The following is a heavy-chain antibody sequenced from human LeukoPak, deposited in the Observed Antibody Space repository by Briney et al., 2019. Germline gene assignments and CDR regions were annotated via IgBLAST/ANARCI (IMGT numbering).Heavy chain of an antibody. CDR2: INHSGST. CDR1: GGSFSGYY. CDR3: ATVPGYSYGYGYFDY. V-gene: IGHV4-34*01. Sequence: SETLSLICAVYGGSFSGYYWSWIRQPPGKGLEWIGEINHSGSTNYNPSLKSRVTISVDTSKNQFSLKLNSVTAADTAMYYCATVPGYSYGYGYFDYWGQGTLVTVSS. J-gene: IGHJ4*02. D-gene: IGHD5-18*01.